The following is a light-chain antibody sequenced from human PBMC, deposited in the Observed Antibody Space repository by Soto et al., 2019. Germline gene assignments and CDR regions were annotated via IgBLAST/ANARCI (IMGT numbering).Light chain of an antibody. CDR1: QSLTTD. J-gene: IGKJ1*01. V-gene: IGKV3-15*01. CDR3: KQYNNWLRT. CDR2: GAS. Sequence: ETVMTKYPATLSLSPGGRATLSPRASQSLTTDLAWYQQKPGQPPRLLIYGASTRATGIPARFSGSGSGTEFTLTISSLQSEDFAVYYCKQYNNWLRTFGQGTKV.